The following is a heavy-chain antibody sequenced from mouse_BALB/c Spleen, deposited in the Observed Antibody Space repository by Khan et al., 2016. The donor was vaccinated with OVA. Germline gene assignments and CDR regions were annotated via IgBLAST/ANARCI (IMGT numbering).Heavy chain of an antibody. J-gene: IGHJ3*01. Sequence: VQLQESGAELMKPGASVKISCKATGYTFSSYWIEWVKQRPGHGLEWIGEILPGSNSSNYNERFQGKATITADTSSNTAYMQLRSLTSEDSAIYYCARGNYYGSTSWFGYWGQGTLVTVSA. V-gene: IGHV1-9*01. CDR3: ARGNYYGSTSWFGY. D-gene: IGHD1-1*01. CDR2: ILPGSNSS. CDR1: GYTFSSYW.